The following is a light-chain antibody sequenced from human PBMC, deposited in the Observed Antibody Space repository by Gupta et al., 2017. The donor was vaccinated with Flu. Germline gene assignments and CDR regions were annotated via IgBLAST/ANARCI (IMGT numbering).Light chain of an antibody. J-gene: IGKJ5*01. Sequence: VLTQSPATLSLYPGERATLSCRASQSISSYLAWYQQKPGQAPRLLISDASNRATGIPARVRGSGSGTDCTRTITNLETEDCAVYYWKQRVNGHPITFGQGTRLEMK. CDR3: KQRVNGHPIT. CDR2: DAS. V-gene: IGKV3-11*01. CDR1: QSISSY.